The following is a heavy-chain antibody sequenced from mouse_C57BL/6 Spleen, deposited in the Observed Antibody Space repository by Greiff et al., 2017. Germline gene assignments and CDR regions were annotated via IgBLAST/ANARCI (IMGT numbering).Heavy chain of an antibody. CDR1: GFNIKDYY. D-gene: IGHD1-1*01. CDR2: IDPEDGDT. V-gene: IGHV14-1*01. CDR3: TAYYYGSSYTYYAMDY. J-gene: IGHJ4*01. Sequence: VQLQQSGAELVRPGASVKLSCTASGFNIKDYYMHWVKQRPEQGLEWIGRIDPEDGDTEYAQKFQGKATMTADTSSTTAYLQLSSLTSEDTAVYYCTAYYYGSSYTYYAMDYWGQGTSVTVSS.